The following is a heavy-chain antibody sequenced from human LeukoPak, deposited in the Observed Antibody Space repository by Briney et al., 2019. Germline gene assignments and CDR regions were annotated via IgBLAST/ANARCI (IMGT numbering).Heavy chain of an antibody. V-gene: IGHV1-2*02. J-gene: IGHJ4*02. CDR1: GYTFNDYY. CDR3: ARRGDNEGYDY. CDR2: INPNSGGS. D-gene: IGHD1-1*01. Sequence: ASVKVSCKASGYTFNDYYIHWVRQAPGQGLEWMGWINPNSGGSNNAQKFQGRVTMTRDTSISTAYMELSSLRSGDTAVFYCARRGDNEGYDYWGKGTLVTVSS.